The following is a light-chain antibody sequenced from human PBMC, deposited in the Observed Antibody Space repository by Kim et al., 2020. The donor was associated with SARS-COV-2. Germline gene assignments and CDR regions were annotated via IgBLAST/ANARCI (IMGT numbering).Light chain of an antibody. V-gene: IGKV2-30*02. CDR2: KVS. J-gene: IGKJ1*01. CDR1: QSLVHSDGNAY. Sequence: DVVMTQSPLSLPVTLGQPASISCRSSQSLVHSDGNAYLNWFQQRPGQSPRRLIYKVSNRDSGVPDRFSGSGSGTDFTLKINRVEGDDVGVYYCMQGTHWPWTFGQGTKVDIK. CDR3: MQGTHWPWT.